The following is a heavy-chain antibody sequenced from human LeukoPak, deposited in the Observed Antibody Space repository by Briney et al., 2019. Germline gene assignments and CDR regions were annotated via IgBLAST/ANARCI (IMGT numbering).Heavy chain of an antibody. D-gene: IGHD3-3*01. CDR1: GGSISTYY. CDR3: ARGRHYDFWSGYPVRVGLFDY. CDR2: VYYNGST. V-gene: IGHV4-59*12. J-gene: IGHJ4*02. Sequence: PSETLSLTCTVSGGSISTYYWSWIRQPPGKGLEWIGYVYYNGSTKYNPSLKSRVTISVDTSKNQFSLKLSSVTAADTAVYYCARGRHYDFWSGYPVRVGLFDYWGQGTLVTVSS.